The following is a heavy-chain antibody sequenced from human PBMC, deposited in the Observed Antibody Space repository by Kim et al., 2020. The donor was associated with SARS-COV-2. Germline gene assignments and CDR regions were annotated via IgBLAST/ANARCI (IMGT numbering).Heavy chain of an antibody. J-gene: IGHJ5*02. CDR1: GFIFSSYW. D-gene: IGHD1-26*01. CDR3: AREVGATT. CDR2: IKQDGSEK. V-gene: IGHV3-7*01. Sequence: GALRLSCAASGFIFSSYWMTWVRQAPGKGLEWVANIKQDGSEKYYVDSVKGRFTISRDNAKNSLYLQMNSLRAEDTAVYYCAREVGATTWGQGTLVTVS.